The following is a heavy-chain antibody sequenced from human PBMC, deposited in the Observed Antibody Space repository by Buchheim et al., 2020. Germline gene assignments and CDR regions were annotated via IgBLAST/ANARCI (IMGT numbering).Heavy chain of an antibody. V-gene: IGHV4-59*01. CDR1: GGSISSYY. J-gene: IGHJ6*02. Sequence: QVQLQESGLGLVKPSETLSLTCTVSGGSISSYYWSWIRQPPGKGLEWIGYIYYSGSTNYNPSLKSRVTISVDTSKNQFSLKLSSVTAADTAVYYCARDREEQWLAGYYYYGMDVWGQGTT. D-gene: IGHD6-19*01. CDR2: IYYSGST. CDR3: ARDREEQWLAGYYYYGMDV.